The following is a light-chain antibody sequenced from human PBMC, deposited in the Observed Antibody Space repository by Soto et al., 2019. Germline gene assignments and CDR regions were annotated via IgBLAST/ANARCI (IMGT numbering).Light chain of an antibody. Sequence: EIVMTQSPATLSVSPGERAALSCRSSQSVSSNLAWYQQKPGQAPRLLIYGASTRATGIPARFSGSGSGTEFTLTISSLQSEDFAIYYCQQYNNWPPITFGQGTRLEIK. CDR3: QQYNNWPPIT. CDR1: QSVSSN. J-gene: IGKJ5*01. V-gene: IGKV3-15*01. CDR2: GAS.